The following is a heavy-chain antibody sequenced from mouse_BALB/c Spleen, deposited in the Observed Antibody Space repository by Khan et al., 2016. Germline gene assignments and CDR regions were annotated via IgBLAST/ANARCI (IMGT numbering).Heavy chain of an antibody. J-gene: IGHJ4*01. D-gene: IGHD1-2*01. Sequence: EVQLQESGPGLVKPSQSLSLTCTVTGYSITSDYAWNWFRQFPGNKLEWMGYISYSGSTRYYPSLKSRISITRDTSRNQFFLQLNSVTTEDTATYYWARTPTAYYAIDYWGQGTSVTVSS. CDR1: GYSITSDYA. CDR2: ISYSGST. V-gene: IGHV3-2*02. CDR3: ARTPTAYYAIDY.